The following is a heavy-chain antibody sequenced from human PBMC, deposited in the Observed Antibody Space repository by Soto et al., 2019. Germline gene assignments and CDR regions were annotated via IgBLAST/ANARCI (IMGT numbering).Heavy chain of an antibody. CDR1: GVSIISDDYY. D-gene: IGHD6-6*01. CDR3: ARDRSNSPDYFDD. V-gene: IGHV4-30-4*01. CDR2: IYYIGRT. Sequence: QVQLQESGPGLVKPSQTLSLICTVSGVSIISDDYYWTWIRQPPGGGLEWIGYIYYIGRTLYNPSLMRRVSISMDTSKNQFSLNLNSVSAADTAVYYCARDRSNSPDYFDDWGQGTLVSVSS. J-gene: IGHJ4*02.